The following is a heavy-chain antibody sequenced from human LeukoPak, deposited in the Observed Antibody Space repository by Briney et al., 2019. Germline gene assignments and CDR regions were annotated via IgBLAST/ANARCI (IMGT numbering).Heavy chain of an antibody. Sequence: PGGSLRLSCAASGFTFSNAWMSWVRQAPGKGREWVGRIKSKTDGGTTDHAAPVKGRFTISRDDSKNTLYLQMNSLKTEDTAVYYCTTNFTYYDFWSGDTLIDYWGQGTLVTVSS. J-gene: IGHJ4*02. V-gene: IGHV3-15*01. CDR1: GFTFSNAW. CDR2: IKSKTDGGTT. CDR3: TTNFTYYDFWSGDTLIDY. D-gene: IGHD3-3*01.